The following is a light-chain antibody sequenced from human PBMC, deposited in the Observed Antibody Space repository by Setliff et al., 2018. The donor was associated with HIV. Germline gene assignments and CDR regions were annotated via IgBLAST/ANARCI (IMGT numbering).Light chain of an antibody. Sequence: QSALTQPASVSGSPGQSITISCTGTSSDVGSYNFVSWFQQLPGKAPKLMIYEVTKRPSEVSNRFSGSKSGNTASLTISGLQAEDEADYYCRSYAGSSTYVFGTGTKVTVL. V-gene: IGLV2-23*02. CDR2: EVT. CDR1: SSDVGSYNF. J-gene: IGLJ1*01. CDR3: RSYAGSSTYV.